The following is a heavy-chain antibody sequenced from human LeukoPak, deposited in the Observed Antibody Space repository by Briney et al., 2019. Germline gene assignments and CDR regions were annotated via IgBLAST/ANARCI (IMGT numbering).Heavy chain of an antibody. Sequence: GGSLRLSCAASGFTVSSNYMSWVRQAPGKGLEWVSYISSSSSTIYYADSVKGRFTISRDNAKNSLYLQMNSLRAEDTAVYYCASSSGYCSSTSCYRPFGYWGQGTLVTVSS. J-gene: IGHJ4*02. V-gene: IGHV3-48*01. CDR1: GFTVSSNY. CDR2: ISSSSSTI. D-gene: IGHD2-2*01. CDR3: ASSSGYCSSTSCYRPFGY.